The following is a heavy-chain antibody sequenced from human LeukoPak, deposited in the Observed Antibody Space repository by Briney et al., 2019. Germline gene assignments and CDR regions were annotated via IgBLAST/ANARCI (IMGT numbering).Heavy chain of an antibody. Sequence: SETLSLTCAVYGGXFSGYYWSWIRQPPGKQLEWIGEINHSGSTNYNPSLKSRVNISVDTSKNQVSLKLSSVTAADTAVYYCARRRTVSTTGRFDPWGQGILVTVSS. D-gene: IGHD5/OR15-5a*01. J-gene: IGHJ5*02. V-gene: IGHV4-34*01. CDR1: GGXFSGYY. CDR2: INHSGST. CDR3: ARRRTVSTTGRFDP.